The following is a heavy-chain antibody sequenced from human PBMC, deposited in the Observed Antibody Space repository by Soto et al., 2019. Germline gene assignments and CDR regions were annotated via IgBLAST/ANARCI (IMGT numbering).Heavy chain of an antibody. Sequence: SVKVSCKAAGYGFTSYVISWVRQAPGQGLEWMGWISAYNGNTNYAQKLQGRVTMTTDTSTSTAYMELRSLRSDDTAVYYCARDREMASHAEGAFDIWGQGTMVTVSS. CDR2: ISAYNGNT. D-gene: IGHD5-12*01. CDR3: ARDREMASHAEGAFDI. V-gene: IGHV1-18*01. J-gene: IGHJ3*02. CDR1: GYGFTSYV.